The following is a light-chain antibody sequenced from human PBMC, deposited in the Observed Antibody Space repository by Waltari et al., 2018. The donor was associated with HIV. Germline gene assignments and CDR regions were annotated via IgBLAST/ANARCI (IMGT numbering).Light chain of an antibody. CDR3: QQSFSAPT. V-gene: IGKV1-39*01. CDR1: QNITHY. Sequence: DIQMAQSPASLSASIGDRVPITCRASQNITHYLNWYHQRQGKAPKLLIYCASRLQGGVPSRLRGIGSGTFFTLIITSLQPEDFGTYYAQQSFSAPTFGRGTRVDIK. CDR2: CAS. J-gene: IGKJ5*01.